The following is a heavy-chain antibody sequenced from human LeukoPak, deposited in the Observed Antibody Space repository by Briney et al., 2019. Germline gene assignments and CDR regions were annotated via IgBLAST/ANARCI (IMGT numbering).Heavy chain of an antibody. CDR3: ARPRYCSSTSCYGPSDY. CDR2: IDPSDSYT. CDR1: GYSFTSYW. J-gene: IGHJ4*02. V-gene: IGHV5-10-1*01. D-gene: IGHD2-2*01. Sequence: GESLKISCKGPGYSFTSYWISRVRQMPGKGLEWTGRIDPSDSYTNYSPSFQGHVAISADKSISTAYLQWSSLKASDTAMYYCARPRYCSSTSCYGPSDYWGQGTLVTVSS.